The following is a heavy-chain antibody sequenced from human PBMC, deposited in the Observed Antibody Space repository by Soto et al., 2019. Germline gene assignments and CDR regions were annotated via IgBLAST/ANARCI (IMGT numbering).Heavy chain of an antibody. CDR3: ARDTVVVPAAMLY. J-gene: IGHJ4*02. D-gene: IGHD2-2*01. Sequence: GGSLRLSCAASGFTFSSYSMNWVRQAPGKGLEWVSSISSSSSYIYYADSVKGRFTISRDNAKNSLYLQMNSLRAEDTAVYYCARDTVVVPAAMLYWGQGTLVTVSS. CDR1: GFTFSSYS. V-gene: IGHV3-21*01. CDR2: ISSSSSYI.